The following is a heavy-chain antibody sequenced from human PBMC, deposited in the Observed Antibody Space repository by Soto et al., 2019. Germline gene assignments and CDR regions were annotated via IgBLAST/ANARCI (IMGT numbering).Heavy chain of an antibody. CDR2: ISWNSGSI. D-gene: IGHD1-7*01. CDR1: GFTFDDYA. V-gene: IGHV3-9*01. J-gene: IGHJ6*02. Sequence: EVQLVESGGGLVQPGRSLSLACAASGFTFDDYAMHWVRQAPGKGLEWVSGISWNSGSIGYADSVKGRFTISRDNAKNSLYLQMNSLRAEDTAWYYCAKEITGTPSYGMDVWGQGTTVTVSS. CDR3: AKEITGTPSYGMDV.